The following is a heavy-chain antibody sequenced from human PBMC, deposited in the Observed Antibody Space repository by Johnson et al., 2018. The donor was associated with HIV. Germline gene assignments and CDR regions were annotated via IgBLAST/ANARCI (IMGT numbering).Heavy chain of an antibody. V-gene: IGHV3-30*03. Sequence: QVQLVESGGGVVQPGRSLRLSCAASGFTFSTYGMHWVRQAPGKGLEWVAVISYDGSNKYYADSVKGRLTISRDKAKNTLYLQMNSLRAEDKAGYYCARDRSTKMVGHDVEGYAFDIWGQGTMVTVSS. CDR3: ARDRSTKMVGHDVEGYAFDI. CDR1: GFTFSTYG. D-gene: IGHD5-12*01. CDR2: ISYDGSNK. J-gene: IGHJ3*02.